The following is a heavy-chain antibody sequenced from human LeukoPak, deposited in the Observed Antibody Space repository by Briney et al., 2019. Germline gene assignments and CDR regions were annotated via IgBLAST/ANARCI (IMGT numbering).Heavy chain of an antibody. Sequence: GGSMRLSCAASGFTFSSYGMHWVRQAPGKGLGWVAFIRYDGSNKYYADSVKGRFTISRDNSKNTMYLQMNSLRAEDTAVYYRAKDGDVYYDFWSGYLDYWGQGTLVTVSS. CDR3: AKDGDVYYDFWSGYLDY. V-gene: IGHV3-30*02. J-gene: IGHJ4*02. CDR2: IRYDGSNK. D-gene: IGHD3-3*01. CDR1: GFTFSSYG.